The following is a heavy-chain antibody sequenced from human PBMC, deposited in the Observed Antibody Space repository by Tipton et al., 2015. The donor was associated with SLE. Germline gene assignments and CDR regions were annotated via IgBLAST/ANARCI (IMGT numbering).Heavy chain of an antibody. Sequence: TLSLTCTVSGGSISSYYWSWIRQPPGKGLEWIGYIYYSGSTNYNPSLKSRVTISVDTSKNQFSLKLTSVTAADTAVYYCAKSLVGAPGYFDSWGQGTLVTVSS. J-gene: IGHJ4*02. V-gene: IGHV4-59*01. D-gene: IGHD1-26*01. CDR1: GGSISSYY. CDR3: AKSLVGAPGYFDS. CDR2: IYYSGST.